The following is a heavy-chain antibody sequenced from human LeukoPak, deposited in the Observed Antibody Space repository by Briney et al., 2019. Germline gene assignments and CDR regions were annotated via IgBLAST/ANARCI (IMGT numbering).Heavy chain of an antibody. Sequence: GGSLRLSSAHSGFTFCRYVMNWVGPAPRKGLDWVSYISSSCSIIYYADSVKGRFTISRNNAKNSPHLQMNSLRAEDTAVDYCARETSYYDSSGYDYWGQGTLVTVSS. D-gene: IGHD3-22*01. CDR3: ARETSYYDSSGYDY. V-gene: IGHV3-48*03. CDR2: ISSSCSII. CDR1: GFTFCRYV. J-gene: IGHJ4*02.